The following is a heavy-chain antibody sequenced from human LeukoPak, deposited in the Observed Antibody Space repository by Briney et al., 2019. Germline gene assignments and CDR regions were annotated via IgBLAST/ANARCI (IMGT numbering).Heavy chain of an antibody. CDR3: ARGGDYKYFDC. D-gene: IGHD4-17*01. V-gene: IGHV1-3*01. Sequence: ASVKVSCKASGYTFTSYAMHWVRQAPGQRFEWMGWINAGNGNTRYSQKFQGRVTITRDTSASTASMELSSLRSEDTAVYYCARGGDYKYFDCWGQGTLVTVSS. CDR1: GYTFTSYA. CDR2: INAGNGNT. J-gene: IGHJ4*02.